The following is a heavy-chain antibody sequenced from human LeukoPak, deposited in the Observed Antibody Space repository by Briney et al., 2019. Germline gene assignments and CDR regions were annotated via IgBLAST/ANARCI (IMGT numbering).Heavy chain of an antibody. CDR2: TDYISKWYN. J-gene: IGHJ2*01. Sequence: KPSQTLSLTCAISGDSVSTTGAAWNWIRQSPSRGLEWLGRTDYISKWYNDYAISVKSRMSINADTSKKQFSLQLNSVTPEDTAVYYCTRDLKGARETMVTGFSWYFDLWGRGTLVTVSS. V-gene: IGHV6-1*01. CDR3: TRDLKGARETMVTGFSWYFDL. CDR1: GDSVSTTGAA. D-gene: IGHD5-18*01.